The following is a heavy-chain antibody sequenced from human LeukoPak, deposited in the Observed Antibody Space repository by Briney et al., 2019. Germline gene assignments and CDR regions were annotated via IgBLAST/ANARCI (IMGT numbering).Heavy chain of an antibody. CDR2: INAGNGKT. CDR3: ARAIWTSTGTTYYLDY. Sequence: ASVKVSCKASGYIFSDYAIQWVRQAPGQGLEWMGWINAGNGKTKYSQKFQDRVTITRYTSASTAYLELSGLRFEDTAVYFCARAIWTSTGTTYYLDYWGQGTLVTVSS. V-gene: IGHV1-3*01. CDR1: GYIFSDYA. D-gene: IGHD4-17*01. J-gene: IGHJ4*02.